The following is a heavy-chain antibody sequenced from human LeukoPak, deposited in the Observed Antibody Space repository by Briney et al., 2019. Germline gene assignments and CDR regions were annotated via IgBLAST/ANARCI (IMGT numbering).Heavy chain of an antibody. CDR2: ISYDGSKK. D-gene: IGHD3-3*01. CDR1: GFPFNSFA. CDR3: AKEANYDFWSGYYTGGGRDDY. J-gene: IGHJ4*02. Sequence: GGSLRLSCEGSGFPFNSFAIHWVRQAPGRGLEWVTVISYDGSKKYYADSVRGRFTVSRDNSKNTLYLQMNSLRAEDTAVYYCAKEANYDFWSGYYTGGGRDDYWGQGILVTVSS. V-gene: IGHV3-30*18.